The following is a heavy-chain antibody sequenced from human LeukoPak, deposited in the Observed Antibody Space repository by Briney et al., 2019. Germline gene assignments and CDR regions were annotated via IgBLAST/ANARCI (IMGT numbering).Heavy chain of an antibody. CDR1: GGSFSGYY. J-gene: IGHJ4*02. Sequence: SETLSLTCAVYGGSFSGYYWSWIRQPPGKGLEWIGEINHSGSTNYNPSLKSRVTISVDTSKNQFSLKLSSVTAADTAVYYCARGRRRYNWNESFDYWGQGTLSPSPQ. CDR2: INHSGST. D-gene: IGHD1-1*01. CDR3: ARGRRRYNWNESFDY. V-gene: IGHV4-34*01.